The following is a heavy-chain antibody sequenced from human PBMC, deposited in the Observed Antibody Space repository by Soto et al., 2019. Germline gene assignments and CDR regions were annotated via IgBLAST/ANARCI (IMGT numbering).Heavy chain of an antibody. V-gene: IGHV4-31*03. J-gene: IGHJ5*02. CDR2: IYYSGST. CDR3: AREYCGGDCYSRFRWFDP. Sequence: PSETLSLTCTVPGGSISSGGYYWSWIRQHPGKGLEWIGYIYYSGSTYYNPSLKSRVTISVDTSKNQFSLKLSSVTAADTAVYYCAREYCGGDCYSRFRWFDPWGQGTLVTVSS. D-gene: IGHD2-21*02. CDR1: GGSISSGGYY.